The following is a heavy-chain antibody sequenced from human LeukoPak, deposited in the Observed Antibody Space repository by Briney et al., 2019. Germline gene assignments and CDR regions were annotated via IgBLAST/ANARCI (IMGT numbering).Heavy chain of an antibody. Sequence: PSETLSLTCTVSGGSISSYYWSWIRQPPGKGLEWNGDIYYCGYTNYNPSLKSRVTISVDTSKNQFSLKLSSVTAADTVVYYCASSVRGPYYYGSGSYLSYWGQGTLVTVSS. D-gene: IGHD3-10*01. CDR3: ASSVRGPYYYGSGSYLSY. V-gene: IGHV4-59*12. CDR1: GGSISSYY. CDR2: IYYCGYT. J-gene: IGHJ4*02.